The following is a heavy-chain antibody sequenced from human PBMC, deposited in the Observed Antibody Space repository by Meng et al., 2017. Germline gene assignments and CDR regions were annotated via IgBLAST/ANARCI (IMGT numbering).Heavy chain of an antibody. CDR3: ARAIAVSGTGRFDY. CDR2: INAGNSDT. V-gene: IGHV1-3*01. Sequence: HVLLGQSGAEVKKPGASVKVFCKASGYTFTTHAIHWVRQAPGQRLEWMGWINAGNSDTKYSQKLQGRVTITRDTSASTVYMEVSSLRSEDTGVYYCARAIAVSGTGRFDYWGQGTLVTVSS. D-gene: IGHD6-19*01. CDR1: GYTFTTHA. J-gene: IGHJ4*02.